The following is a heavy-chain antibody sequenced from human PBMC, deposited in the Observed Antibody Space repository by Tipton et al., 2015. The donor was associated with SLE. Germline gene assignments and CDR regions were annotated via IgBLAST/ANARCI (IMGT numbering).Heavy chain of an antibody. V-gene: IGHV3-30*02. CDR1: GFTFSSFG. J-gene: IGHJ4*02. CDR2: IRFDGSNK. CDR3: AKGARYDFWSGYYIDY. D-gene: IGHD3-3*01. Sequence: GSLRLSCAASGFTFSSFGLHWVRQAPGKGLEWVAFIRFDGSNKYYTDSVKGRFTISRDNSMNTLYLQMNSLRAEDTAVYYCAKGARYDFWSGYYIDYWGQGTLVTVSS.